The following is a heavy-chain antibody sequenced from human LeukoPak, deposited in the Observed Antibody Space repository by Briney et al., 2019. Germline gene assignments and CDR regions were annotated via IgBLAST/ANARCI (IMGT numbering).Heavy chain of an antibody. CDR2: IWYDGSNK. Sequence: GRSLRLSCAASGFTFSSYGMHWVRQAPGKGLEWEAVIWYDGSNKYYADSVKGRFTISRDNSKNTLYLQMNSLRAEDTAVYYCARVHMPYQQMFGWFDPWGQGTLVTVSS. CDR3: ARVHMPYQQMFGWFDP. V-gene: IGHV3-33*01. D-gene: IGHD3-10*02. CDR1: GFTFSSYG. J-gene: IGHJ5*02.